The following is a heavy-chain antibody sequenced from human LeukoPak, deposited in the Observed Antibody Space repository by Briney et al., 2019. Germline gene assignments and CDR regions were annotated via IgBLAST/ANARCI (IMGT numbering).Heavy chain of an antibody. CDR3: ARYYEAGCTSTTCYNRFDY. Sequence: GESLRLSCAASGFTFSRYWMSWVRQAPGKGLEWVANIKQDGSEKYYVDSVKGRFTIFRDNAKNSLYLQMNSLRAEDTAVYYCARYYEAGCTSTTCYNRFDYWGQGTLVTVSS. CDR1: GFTFSRYW. V-gene: IGHV3-7*01. D-gene: IGHD2-2*02. CDR2: IKQDGSEK. J-gene: IGHJ4*02.